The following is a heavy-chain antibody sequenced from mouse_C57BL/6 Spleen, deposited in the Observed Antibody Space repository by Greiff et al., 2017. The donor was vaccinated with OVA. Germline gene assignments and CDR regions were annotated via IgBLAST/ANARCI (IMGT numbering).Heavy chain of an antibody. J-gene: IGHJ3*01. CDR2: ISSGSSTI. Sequence: EVHLVESGGGLVKPGGSLKLSCAASGFTFSDYGMHWVRQAPEKGLEWVAYISSGSSTIYYADTVKGRFTISRDNAKNTLFLQMTSLRSEDTAMYYCARPADGYPFAYWGQGTLVTVSA. CDR3: ARPADGYPFAY. D-gene: IGHD2-3*01. CDR1: GFTFSDYG. V-gene: IGHV5-17*01.